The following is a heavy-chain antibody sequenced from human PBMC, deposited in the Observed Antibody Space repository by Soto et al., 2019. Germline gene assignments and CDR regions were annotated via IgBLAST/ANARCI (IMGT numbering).Heavy chain of an antibody. CDR3: ASSAGFREVSYYGMDV. V-gene: IGHV1-69*13. J-gene: IGHJ6*02. D-gene: IGHD3-10*01. Sequence: SPVKVSCKASGCPFSSYAIIWLRQAPGQGLEWMGVIIPLFVTANYAQKFQSRVTISADESSSTVYMELSSLRSEDTAVYDCASSAGFREVSYYGMDVWGQGTTVTVSS. CDR2: IIPLFVTA. CDR1: GCPFSSYA.